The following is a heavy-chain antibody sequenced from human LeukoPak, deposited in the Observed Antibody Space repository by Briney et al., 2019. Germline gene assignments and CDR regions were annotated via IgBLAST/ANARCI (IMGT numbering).Heavy chain of an antibody. CDR2: INPNSGGT. J-gene: IGHJ4*02. D-gene: IGHD1-7*01. Sequence: ASVKVSCKASGYTFTGYYMHWVRQAPGQGLEWMGRINPNSGGTNYAQKFQGRVTMTRDTSISTTYMELSRLRSDDTAVYYCARASKGVWNYVLDYWGQGTLVTVSS. V-gene: IGHV1-2*06. CDR1: GYTFTGYY. CDR3: ARASKGVWNYVLDY.